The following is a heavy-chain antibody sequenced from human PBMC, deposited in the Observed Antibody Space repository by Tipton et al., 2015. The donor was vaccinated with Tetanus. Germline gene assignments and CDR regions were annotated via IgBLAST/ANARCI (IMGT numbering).Heavy chain of an antibody. CDR2: SWYDGTDK. J-gene: IGHJ4*02. CDR3: AREADCSGGSCFSGDFDN. CDR1: GFIFSSYG. Sequence: TASGFIFSSYGIHWVRQAPGKGLEWVAVSWYDGTDKYYADSVKGRFPISRDNSKNTLYLQMNSLRAEDTALYYCAREADCSGGSCFSGDFDNWGQGTQVPVSS. D-gene: IGHD2-15*01. V-gene: IGHV3-33*01.